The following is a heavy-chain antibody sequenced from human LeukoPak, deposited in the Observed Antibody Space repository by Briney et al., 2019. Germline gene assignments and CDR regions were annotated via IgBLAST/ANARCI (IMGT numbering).Heavy chain of an antibody. Sequence: GGSLRLSCAASGFTFSSYAMNWVRQAPGKGLEWVSGISGSGGSTYYADSVKGRFTISRDISKYTLYLQMNSLRAEDTAVYYCAKAYYDSSGYYNYFDYWGQGTLVTVSS. D-gene: IGHD3-22*01. J-gene: IGHJ4*02. CDR2: ISGSGGST. CDR1: GFTFSSYA. CDR3: AKAYYDSSGYYNYFDY. V-gene: IGHV3-23*01.